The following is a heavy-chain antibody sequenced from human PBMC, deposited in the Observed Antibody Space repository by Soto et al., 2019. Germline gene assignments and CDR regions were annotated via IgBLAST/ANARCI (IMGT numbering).Heavy chain of an antibody. CDR1: GFTFSSYW. Sequence: GGSLRLSCAASGFTFSSYWMSWVRRAPGKGLEWVANIKQDGSEKYYVDSVKGRFTISRDNAKNSLYLQMNSLRAEDTAVYYCARAFGGGYCSGGSCYSYYYGMDVWGQGTTVTVSS. CDR2: IKQDGSEK. CDR3: ARAFGGGYCSGGSCYSYYYGMDV. D-gene: IGHD2-15*01. J-gene: IGHJ6*02. V-gene: IGHV3-7*01.